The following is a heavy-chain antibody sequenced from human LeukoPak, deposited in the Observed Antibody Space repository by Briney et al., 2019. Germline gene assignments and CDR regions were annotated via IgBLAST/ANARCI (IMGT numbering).Heavy chain of an antibody. CDR2: IYYSGST. V-gene: IGHV4-59*08. Sequence: SETLSLTCTVSGGSISSYYWSWIRQPPGKGLEWIGYIYYSGSTNYNPSLKSRVTISVDTSKNQLYLKLRSVTAADTAVYYCARQRTPLRFLEWSNYGMDVWGQGTTVTVSS. CDR1: GGSISSYY. CDR3: ARQRTPLRFLEWSNYGMDV. J-gene: IGHJ6*02. D-gene: IGHD3-3*01.